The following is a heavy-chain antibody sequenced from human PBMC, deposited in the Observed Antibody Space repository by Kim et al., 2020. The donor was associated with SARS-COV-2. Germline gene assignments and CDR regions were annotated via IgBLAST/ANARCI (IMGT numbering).Heavy chain of an antibody. V-gene: IGHV3-33*01. Sequence: GGSLRLSCAASGFTFSSYGMHWVRQAPGKGLEWVVVIWYDGSNKYYADSVKGRFTISRDNSKNTLYLQMNSLRAEDTAVYYCARDSSPPYSSGWSSYYGMDVWGQGTTVTVSS. CDR2: IWYDGSNK. D-gene: IGHD6-19*01. J-gene: IGHJ6*02. CDR3: ARDSSPPYSSGWSSYYGMDV. CDR1: GFTFSSYG.